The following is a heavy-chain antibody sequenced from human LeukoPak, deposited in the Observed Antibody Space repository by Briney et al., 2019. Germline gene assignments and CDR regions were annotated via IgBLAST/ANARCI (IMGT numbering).Heavy chain of an antibody. V-gene: IGHV3-23*01. J-gene: IGHJ3*01. D-gene: IGHD3-10*01. Sequence: PGGSLRLSCAASAFTFSSHAMSWVRQAPGKGLEWVSAIRDNGGSTYYADSVKGRFTISRDNSKNTLDLHMNSLRAEDTAVDFCAKEGSGVSFDFWGQGTMVTVSS. CDR3: AKEGSGVSFDF. CDR1: AFTFSSHA. CDR2: IRDNGGST.